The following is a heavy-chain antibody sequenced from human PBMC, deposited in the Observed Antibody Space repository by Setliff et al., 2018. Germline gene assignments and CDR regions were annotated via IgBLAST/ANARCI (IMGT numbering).Heavy chain of an antibody. J-gene: IGHJ4*02. CDR1: GGSFSGYY. D-gene: IGHD3-3*01. Sequence: PSETLSLTCAVYGGSFSGYYWSWIRQPPGKGLEWIGEINHSGSTNYNPSLKSRVTISVDTSKNQFSLKLSSVTAADTAVYYCARTYNFWSGYFDYWGQGTLVTVS. CDR2: INHSGST. CDR3: ARTYNFWSGYFDY. V-gene: IGHV4-34*01.